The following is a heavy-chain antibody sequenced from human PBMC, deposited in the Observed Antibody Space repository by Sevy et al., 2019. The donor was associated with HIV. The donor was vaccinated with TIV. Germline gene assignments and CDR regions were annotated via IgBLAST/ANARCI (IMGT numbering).Heavy chain of an antibody. Sequence: ASVKVSCTVSGKTLSELSMHWVRQAPGKGLEWMGSFDPEDGETIYAQNFQGRVTMTEDTFTDTAYMELSSLRSEDTAVYYCATTREYYSDNSGYFDYWGQRTLVTVSS. CDR3: ATTREYYSDNSGYFDY. CDR1: GKTLSELS. J-gene: IGHJ4*02. CDR2: FDPEDGET. D-gene: IGHD3-22*01. V-gene: IGHV1-24*01.